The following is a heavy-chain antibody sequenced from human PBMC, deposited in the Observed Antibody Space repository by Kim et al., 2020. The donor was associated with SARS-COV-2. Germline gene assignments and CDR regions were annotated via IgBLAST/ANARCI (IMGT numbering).Heavy chain of an antibody. CDR2: VRSKANNYAT. CDR1: GFTFSASA. D-gene: IGHD2-2*02. J-gene: IGHJ6*01. Sequence: GGSLRLSCAASGFTFSASAMHWVRQASGKGLEWVGRVRSKANNYATEYAASVKGRFTISRDDSKNTAYLQMNSLKTEDMAVYYCTRHVRLLENSSIHYY. CDR3: TRHVRLLENSSIHYY. V-gene: IGHV3-73*01.